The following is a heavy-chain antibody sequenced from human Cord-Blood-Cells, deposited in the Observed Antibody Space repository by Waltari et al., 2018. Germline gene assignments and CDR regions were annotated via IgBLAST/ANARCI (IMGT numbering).Heavy chain of an antibody. J-gene: IGHJ4*02. CDR2: IIPILGIA. Sequence: QVQLVQSGAEVTKPGSSVKVSCKASGGTLSSYAISWVRQAPGQGLEWMGRIIPILGIANYAQKLQGRVTITADKSTSTAYMELSSLRSEDTAVYYCARVTGDQSFDYWGQGTLVTVSS. D-gene: IGHD7-27*01. CDR3: ARVTGDQSFDY. CDR1: GGTLSSYA. V-gene: IGHV1-69*09.